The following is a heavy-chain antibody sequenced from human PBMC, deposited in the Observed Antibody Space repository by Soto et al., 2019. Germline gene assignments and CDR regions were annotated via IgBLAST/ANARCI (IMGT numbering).Heavy chain of an antibody. CDR2: IYYSGST. Sequence: SETLSLTCTVSGGSISSSSYYWGWIRQPPGKGLEWIGSIYYSGSTYYNPSLKSRVTISVDTSKNQFSLKLSSVTAADTAVYYCARHLAKYYFDYWGQGTLVTVSS. V-gene: IGHV4-39*01. CDR3: ARHLAKYYFDY. CDR1: GGSISSSSYY. J-gene: IGHJ4*02.